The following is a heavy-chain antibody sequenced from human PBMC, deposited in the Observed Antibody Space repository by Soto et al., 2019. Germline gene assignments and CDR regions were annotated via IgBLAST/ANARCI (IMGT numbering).Heavy chain of an antibody. Sequence: EVQLVESGGGLVQPGGSLRLSCAASGFTYSSYSMNWVRQAPGKGLEWVSYISSSSSTIYYADSVKGRFTISRDNAKNSLYLQMNSLRAEDTAVYYCAGEADYLNWFDPWGQGTLVTVSS. CDR1: GFTYSSYS. CDR2: ISSSSSTI. J-gene: IGHJ5*02. CDR3: AGEADYLNWFDP. D-gene: IGHD4-17*01. V-gene: IGHV3-48*01.